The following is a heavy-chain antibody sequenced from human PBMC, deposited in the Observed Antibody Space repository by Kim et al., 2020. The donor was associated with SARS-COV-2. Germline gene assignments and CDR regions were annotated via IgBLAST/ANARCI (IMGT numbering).Heavy chain of an antibody. Sequence: GGSLRLSCAASGFTFSSYAMSWVRQAPGKGLEWVSAISGSGGSTYYADSVKGRFTISRDNSKNTLYLQMNSLRAEDTAVYYCAKKGGGIAAAGIRLGYFQHWGQGTLVTVSS. D-gene: IGHD6-13*01. CDR3: AKKGGGIAAAGIRLGYFQH. V-gene: IGHV3-23*01. CDR1: GFTFSSYA. J-gene: IGHJ1*01. CDR2: ISGSGGST.